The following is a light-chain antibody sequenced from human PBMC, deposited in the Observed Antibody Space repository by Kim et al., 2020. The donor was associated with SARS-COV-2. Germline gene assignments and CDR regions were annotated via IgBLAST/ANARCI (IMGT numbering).Light chain of an antibody. CDR2: AAS. J-gene: IGKJ1*01. Sequence: ASVEDRVIVTCRARQDVNVWLAWYQQKPGTAPKLLIYAASRLERGVPSRFSGSGSGTEFTLTINNLQPDDFATYYCQHYDSYSRTFGQGTKVDIK. CDR1: QDVNVW. CDR3: QHYDSYSRT. V-gene: IGKV1-5*01.